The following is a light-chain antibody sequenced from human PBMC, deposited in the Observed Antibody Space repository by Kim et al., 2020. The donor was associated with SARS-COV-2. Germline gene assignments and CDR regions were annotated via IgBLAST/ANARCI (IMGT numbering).Light chain of an antibody. J-gene: IGKJ5*01. V-gene: IGKV3-15*01. Sequence: EIVMTQSPATLSVSPGERVTLSCRASQSVSSNLAWYQQKHGQAPRLLIYGASTRATGIPARFSGSGSGTEFTLTISSLQPEDFATYFCLQHNSYPITFGQGTRLEIK. CDR3: LQHNSYPIT. CDR2: GAS. CDR1: QSVSSN.